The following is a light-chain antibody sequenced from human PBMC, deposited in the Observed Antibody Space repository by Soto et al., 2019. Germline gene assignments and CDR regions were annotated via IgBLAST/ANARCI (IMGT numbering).Light chain of an antibody. CDR1: QSVSSSY. V-gene: IGKV3-20*01. CDR2: GAS. CDR3: QQYGSSPT. J-gene: IGKJ4*01. Sequence: EIVLTQSPGTLSLSPGERATLSCRASQSVSSSYLAWYQQKPGQAPRLIIYGASSRATGIPDRFSGSGSVTDLTITISRLEPEDFAVYYCQQYGSSPTFGGGTKVEIK.